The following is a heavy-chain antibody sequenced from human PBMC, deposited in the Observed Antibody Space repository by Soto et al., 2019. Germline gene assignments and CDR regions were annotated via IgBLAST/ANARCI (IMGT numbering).Heavy chain of an antibody. D-gene: IGHD3-3*01. CDR3: ARDFAYFDS. V-gene: IGHV4-61*01. J-gene: IGHJ4*02. Sequence: QVQLQESGPGLVKPSETLSLTCTVSGGSFKSGSYSWSWIRQPPGKGLEWFGYVYHTGRTSYNPSLKSRVSISMDTSQNQFSLNLDSVTADDTAVYFCARDFAYFDSWGQGTLVTVSS. CDR2: VYHTGRT. CDR1: GGSFKSGSYS.